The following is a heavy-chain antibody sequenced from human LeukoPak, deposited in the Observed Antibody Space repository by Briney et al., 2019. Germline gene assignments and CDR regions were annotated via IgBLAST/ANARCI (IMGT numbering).Heavy chain of an antibody. V-gene: IGHV1-18*01. D-gene: IGHD3-3*01. CDR1: GYTFTSYG. Sequence: GASVKVSCKASGYTFTSYGSSWVRQAPGQGLEWIGWISAYNGNTNYAQKLQGRVTMTTDTSTSTAYMELRSLRSDDTAVYYCARVVYDFWSGYYDRGYFDYWGQGTLVTVSS. CDR2: ISAYNGNT. CDR3: ARVVYDFWSGYYDRGYFDY. J-gene: IGHJ4*02.